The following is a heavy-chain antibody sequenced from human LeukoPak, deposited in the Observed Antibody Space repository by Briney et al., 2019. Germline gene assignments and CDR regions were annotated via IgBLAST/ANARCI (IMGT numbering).Heavy chain of an antibody. J-gene: IGHJ4*02. CDR1: GGSISSYY. D-gene: IGHD3-10*01. Sequence: SETLSLTCTVSGGSISSYYWSWIRQPPGKGLEWIGYIIYRGSTNYNPSLKSRVTISVDTSKNQFSLRLTSVTAADTAMYYCASRTYYGSGPDYWGQGTLLSVSS. CDR3: ASRTYYGSGPDY. V-gene: IGHV4-59*01. CDR2: IIYRGST.